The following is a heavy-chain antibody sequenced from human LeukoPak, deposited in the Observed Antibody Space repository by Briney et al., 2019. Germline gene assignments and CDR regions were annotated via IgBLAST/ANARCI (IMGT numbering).Heavy chain of an antibody. CDR1: GGSVSSGSYY. J-gene: IGHJ5*02. CDR2: IYYSGST. Sequence: SETLSLTCTVSGGSVSSGSYYWSWIRQPPGKGLEWIGYIYYSGSTNYNPSLKSRVTISVDTSKNQFSLKLSSVTAADTAVYYCARARRVVVVAASNWFDPWGQGTLVTVSS. CDR3: ARARRVVVVAASNWFDP. D-gene: IGHD2-15*01. V-gene: IGHV4-61*01.